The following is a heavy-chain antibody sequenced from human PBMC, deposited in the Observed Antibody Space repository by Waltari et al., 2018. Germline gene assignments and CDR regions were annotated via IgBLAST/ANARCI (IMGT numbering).Heavy chain of an antibody. Sequence: QLLESGGGLVQPGGSLRLSCATSGFPFSSCAMNWVRQAPGKGLQWVSGISGSGGGTFYVDSVKGRFTISRDNSKNTLYLQMNSLRAEDTALYYCAADLGSGGYYLVHFDYWGQGTLVTVSS. CDR3: AADLGSGGYYLVHFDY. CDR2: ISGSGGGT. J-gene: IGHJ4*02. D-gene: IGHD3-22*01. CDR1: GFPFSSCA. V-gene: IGHV3-23*01.